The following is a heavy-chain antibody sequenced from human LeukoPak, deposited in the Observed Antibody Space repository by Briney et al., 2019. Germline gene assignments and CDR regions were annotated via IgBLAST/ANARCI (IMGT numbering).Heavy chain of an antibody. J-gene: IGHJ4*02. V-gene: IGHV3-33*01. Sequence: GRSLRLSCAASGFTFSDYGMQWVRQAPGKGLEWVAGIWYDGSNKYYADSVKGRFTISRDNSKNTLYLQVDSVRVEDTAVYYCARGVTTSDYWGQGTLVTVSS. D-gene: IGHD5-12*01. CDR1: GFTFSDYG. CDR3: ARGVTTSDY. CDR2: IWYDGSNK.